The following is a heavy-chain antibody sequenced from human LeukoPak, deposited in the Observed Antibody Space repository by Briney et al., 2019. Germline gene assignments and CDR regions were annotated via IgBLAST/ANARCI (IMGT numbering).Heavy chain of an antibody. CDR2: IYYSGST. J-gene: IGHJ4*02. V-gene: IGHV4-59*01. Sequence: MTSETLSLTCTVSGGSISSYYWSWIRQPPGKGLEWIGYIYYSGSTNYNPSLKSRVTISVDTSKNQFSLKLSSVTAADTAVYYCAREIPRDGYKDPDYFDYWGQGTLVTVSS. D-gene: IGHD5-24*01. CDR1: GGSISSYY. CDR3: AREIPRDGYKDPDYFDY.